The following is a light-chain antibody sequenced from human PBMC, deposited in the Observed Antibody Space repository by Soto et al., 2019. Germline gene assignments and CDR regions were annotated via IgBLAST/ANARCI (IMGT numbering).Light chain of an antibody. CDR2: GAS. CDR1: QSVSSN. CDR3: QQYNNWPLS. J-gene: IGKJ4*01. V-gene: IGKV3-15*01. Sequence: EIVMTQSPATLSVSPGERATLSCRASQSVSSNLGWYQQKPGQAPRLLIYGASARATGIPARFSGSGSGTEFTLTISSLQSEDFAVYYCQQYNNWPLSFGGWTKVEIK.